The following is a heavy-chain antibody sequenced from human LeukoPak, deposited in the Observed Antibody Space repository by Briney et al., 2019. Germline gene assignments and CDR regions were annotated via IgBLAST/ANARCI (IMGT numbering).Heavy chain of an antibody. D-gene: IGHD2-15*01. J-gene: IGHJ6*02. CDR1: GFTFSTYG. CDR3: ARVPHCSGGSCYSLLRYYYYGMDV. V-gene: IGHV3-33*01. Sequence: PGGSLRLSCAASGFTFSTYGMHWVRQAPGKGLEWVAVILYAGSTKYHADSVKGRFTISRDNSKNTLYLQMNSLRAEDTAVYYCARVPHCSGGSCYSLLRYYYYGMDVWGQGTTVTVSS. CDR2: ILYAGSTK.